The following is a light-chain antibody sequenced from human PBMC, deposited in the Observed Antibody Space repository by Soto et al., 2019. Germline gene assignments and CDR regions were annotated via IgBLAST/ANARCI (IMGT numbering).Light chain of an antibody. Sequence: QSALTQPASVSGSPGQSITISCTGTSSDVGGYDHVSWYQQHPGKAPKLIIYDVTVRPSGISPRFSGSKSDNTASLAGSGLPPEDEADYYCSSYTNKDTLLFGGGTKLTVL. CDR3: SSYTNKDTLL. J-gene: IGLJ3*02. CDR1: SSDVGGYDH. CDR2: DVT. V-gene: IGLV2-14*03.